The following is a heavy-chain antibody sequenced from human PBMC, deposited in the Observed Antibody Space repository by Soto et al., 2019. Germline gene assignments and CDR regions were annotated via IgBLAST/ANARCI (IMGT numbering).Heavy chain of an antibody. CDR1: GFTFSSYG. Sequence: GGSLRLSCAASGFTFSSYGMHWVRQAPGKGLEWVAVIWYDGSNKYYADSVKGRFTISRDNSKNTLYLQMNSLRAEDTAVYYCARDIAVAGLTEYYGMDVWGQGTTVTVSS. J-gene: IGHJ6*02. CDR3: ARDIAVAGLTEYYGMDV. D-gene: IGHD6-19*01. CDR2: IWYDGSNK. V-gene: IGHV3-33*01.